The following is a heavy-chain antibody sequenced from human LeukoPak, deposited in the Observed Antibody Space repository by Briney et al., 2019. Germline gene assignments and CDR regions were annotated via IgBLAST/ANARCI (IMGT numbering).Heavy chain of an antibody. Sequence: PGGSLRLSCAASGFTFSSYAMHWVRQAPGKGLEWAAVISYDGSYKYYADSVKGRFTISRDNSKNTLYLQMNSLRAEDTAVYYCARDYYGSGSYYGVFDYWGQGTLVTVSS. J-gene: IGHJ4*02. D-gene: IGHD3-10*01. CDR2: ISYDGSYK. V-gene: IGHV3-30-3*01. CDR3: ARDYYGSGSYYGVFDY. CDR1: GFTFSSYA.